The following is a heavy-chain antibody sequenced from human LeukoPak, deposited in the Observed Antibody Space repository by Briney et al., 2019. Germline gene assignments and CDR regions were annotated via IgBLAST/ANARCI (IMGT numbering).Heavy chain of an antibody. V-gene: IGHV3-74*01. D-gene: IGHD1-26*01. CDR3: ARDRYSGSYSDY. CDR2: INSDGSST. Sequence: GGPLRLSCAASGFIFSSYWMHWVRQAPGKGLVWVSRINSDGSSTSYADSVKGRFTISRDNAKNTLYLQMNSLRAEDTAVYYCARDRYSGSYSDYWGQGTLVTVSS. CDR1: GFIFSSYW. J-gene: IGHJ4*02.